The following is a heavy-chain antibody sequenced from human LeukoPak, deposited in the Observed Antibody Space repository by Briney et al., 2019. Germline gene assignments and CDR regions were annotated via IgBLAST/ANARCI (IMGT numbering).Heavy chain of an antibody. V-gene: IGHV4-59*01. CDR3: ARAGGYSSSWYGMGNWFDP. CDR2: IYYSGST. J-gene: IGHJ5*02. D-gene: IGHD6-13*01. Sequence: SETLSLTCTVSGGSISSYYWSWIRQPPGKGLEWIGYIYYSGSTNYNPSLKSRVTISVDTSKNQFSLKLSSVTAADTAAYYCARAGGYSSSWYGMGNWFDPRGQGTLVTVSS. CDR1: GGSISSYY.